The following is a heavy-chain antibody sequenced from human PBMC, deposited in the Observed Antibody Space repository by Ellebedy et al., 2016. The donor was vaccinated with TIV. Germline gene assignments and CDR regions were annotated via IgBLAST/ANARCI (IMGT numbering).Heavy chain of an antibody. J-gene: IGHJ4*02. CDR2: ITGSGGST. CDR3: AKGNGASGYY. D-gene: IGHD3-22*01. CDR1: GFTFSSFA. V-gene: IGHV3-23*01. Sequence: GGSLRLXCAASGFTFSSFAMTWVRQAPGRGLERVSSITGSGGSTYYADSVKGRFTISRDNSKNTLYLQMSSLRAEDTALYYCAKGNGASGYYWGQGTLVTVSS.